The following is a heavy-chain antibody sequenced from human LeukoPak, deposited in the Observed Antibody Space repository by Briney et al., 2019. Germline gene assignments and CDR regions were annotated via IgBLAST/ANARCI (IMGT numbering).Heavy chain of an antibody. CDR1: GGSLSSRY. D-gene: IGHD3-10*01. Sequence: SETLSLTCTVSGGSLSSRYWSWIRQAPGKGLEWIGYVYYGGTTNSNPSLKSRVTISVDTSKNQFSLNLRSVTAADTAVYYCARDVARSGDLFGWFDPWGQGTLVIVSS. CDR3: ARDVARSGDLFGWFDP. J-gene: IGHJ5*02. CDR2: VYYGGTT. V-gene: IGHV4-59*11.